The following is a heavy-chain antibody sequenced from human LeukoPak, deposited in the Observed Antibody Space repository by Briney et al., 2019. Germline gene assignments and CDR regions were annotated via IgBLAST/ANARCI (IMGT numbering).Heavy chain of an antibody. Sequence: ASVKVSCKASGYTFTGYYMHWVRQAPGQGLEWMGWINPNSGGTNYAQKFQGRVTMTRDTSISTAYMELSSLRSEDTAVYYCARGLDDFWSGRNNWFDPWGQGTLVTVSS. CDR2: INPNSGGT. D-gene: IGHD3-3*01. V-gene: IGHV1-2*02. J-gene: IGHJ5*02. CDR1: GYTFTGYY. CDR3: ARGLDDFWSGRNNWFDP.